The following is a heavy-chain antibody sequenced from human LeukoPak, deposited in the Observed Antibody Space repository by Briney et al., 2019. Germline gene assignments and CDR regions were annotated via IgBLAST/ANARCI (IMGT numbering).Heavy chain of an antibody. CDR3: ARHDCDSSRCSVNWFDP. Sequence: PSETLSLTCTVSGVSMSSSPYYWGWIRQPPGKGLEWIGTIYDSGNTNYNPSLRSRLTISVDTSRNQFSLKLSSVTAADTAVYYCARHDCDSSRCSVNWFDPWGRGTLVTVSS. J-gene: IGHJ5*02. V-gene: IGHV4-39*01. CDR1: GVSMSSSPYY. CDR2: IYDSGNT. D-gene: IGHD2/OR15-2a*01.